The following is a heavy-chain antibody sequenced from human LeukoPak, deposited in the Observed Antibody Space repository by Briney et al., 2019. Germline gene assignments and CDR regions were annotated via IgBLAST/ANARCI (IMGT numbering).Heavy chain of an antibody. CDR1: GYSISSGYY. CDR2: IYHSGST. J-gene: IGHJ4*02. CDR3: VRSSGYYYVGYFDY. V-gene: IGHV4-38-2*01. Sequence: SETLSLTCAVSGYSISSGYYWGWIRQPPGKGLEWIGSIYHSGSTYCNPSLKSRVTISVDTSKNQFSLKLSSVTAADTAVYYCVRSSGYYYVGYFDYWGQGTLVTVSS. D-gene: IGHD3-22*01.